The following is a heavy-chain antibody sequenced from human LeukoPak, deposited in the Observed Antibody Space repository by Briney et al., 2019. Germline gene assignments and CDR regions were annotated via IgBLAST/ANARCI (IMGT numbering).Heavy chain of an antibody. V-gene: IGHV3-74*01. CDR2: INIDGSST. J-gene: IGHJ4*02. Sequence: PGGSLRFSCAASGFTFSNYLMHWVRQAPGKGLVWVSRINIDGSSTNNADSVKGRFTISRDNAKNTLYLQMNSLRAEDTAVYYCAREITTNGGRYFDYWGQGTLVTVSS. CDR1: GFTFSNYL. D-gene: IGHD7-27*01. CDR3: AREITTNGGRYFDY.